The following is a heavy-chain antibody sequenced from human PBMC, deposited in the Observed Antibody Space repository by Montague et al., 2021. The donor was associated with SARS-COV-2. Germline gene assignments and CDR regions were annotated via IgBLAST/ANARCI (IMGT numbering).Heavy chain of an antibody. D-gene: IGHD4-23*01. CDR3: ARRGDYGGPRFDY. Sequence: SETLSLTCTVSGGSVSSRSYYWGWIRQPPGKGLEWIGSIYYSGSTHYNPSLKSRVTISVDTSKSQFSLKLSSVTAADTAVYYCARRGDYGGPRFDYWGQGTLVFVSS. CDR1: GGSVSSRSYY. J-gene: IGHJ4*02. CDR2: IYYSGST. V-gene: IGHV4-39*01.